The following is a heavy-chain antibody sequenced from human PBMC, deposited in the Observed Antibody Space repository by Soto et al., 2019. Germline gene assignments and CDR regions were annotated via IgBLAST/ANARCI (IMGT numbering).Heavy chain of an antibody. CDR2: ISAYNGNT. Sequence: ASVKVSCKASGYTFTSYGISWVRQAPGQGLEWMGWISAYNGNTNYAQKLQGRVTMTTDTSTSTAYMELRSLRSDDTAVYYCARAQWLGVLLDSWSAFDIWCQGTMVT. J-gene: IGHJ3*02. V-gene: IGHV1-18*01. CDR3: ARAQWLGVLLDSWSAFDI. CDR1: GYTFTSYG. D-gene: IGHD6-19*01.